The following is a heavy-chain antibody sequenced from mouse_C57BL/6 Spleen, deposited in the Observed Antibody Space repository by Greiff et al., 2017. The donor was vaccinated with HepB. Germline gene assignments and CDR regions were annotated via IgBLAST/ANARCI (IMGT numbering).Heavy chain of an antibody. J-gene: IGHJ2*01. CDR2: ISDGGSYT. CDR3: ARDRLRFSYFDY. Sequence: EVKLMESGGGLVKPGGSLKLSCAASGFTFSSYAMSWVRQTPEKRLEWVATISDGGSYTYYPDNVKGRFTISRDNAKNNLYLQMSHLKSEDTAMYYCARDRLRFSYFDYWGQGTTLTVSS. D-gene: IGHD1-1*01. CDR1: GFTFSSYA. V-gene: IGHV5-4*01.